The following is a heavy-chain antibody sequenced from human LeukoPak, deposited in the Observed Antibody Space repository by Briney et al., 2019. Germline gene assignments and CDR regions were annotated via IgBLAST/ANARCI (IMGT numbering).Heavy chain of an antibody. D-gene: IGHD3-10*01. CDR2: IYTSGST. CDR3: ARDSGTTGEVKFDP. CDR1: GGSFSGYY. V-gene: IGHV4-4*07. J-gene: IGHJ5*02. Sequence: SETLSLTCAVYGGSFSGYYWSWIRQPAGKGLEWIGRIYTSGSTNYNPSLKSRVTMSVDTSKNQFSLKLTSVTAADTAVYYCARDSGTTGEVKFDPWGQGILVTVSS.